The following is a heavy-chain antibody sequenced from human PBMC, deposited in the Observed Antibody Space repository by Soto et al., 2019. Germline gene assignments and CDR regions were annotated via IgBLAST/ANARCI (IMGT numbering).Heavy chain of an antibody. CDR1: GFSLGTSGEG. V-gene: IGHV2-5*02. CDR2: LYWDGDK. J-gene: IGHJ4*02. D-gene: IGHD1-7*01. CDR3: AHRKRTITVATFSDY. Sequence: QITLRESGPTLVKPTQTLTLNCTFSGFSLGTSGEGVGWIRQPPRKALEWLATLYWDGDKRYSPSLRSRLTISKDTTESQVVLTMTNMYAADTAPYFCAHRKRTITVATFSDYWGLGSLVTVSS.